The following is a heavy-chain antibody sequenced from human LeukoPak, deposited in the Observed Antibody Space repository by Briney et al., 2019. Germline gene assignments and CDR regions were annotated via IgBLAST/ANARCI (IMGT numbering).Heavy chain of an antibody. D-gene: IGHD2-15*01. V-gene: IGHV4-39*07. CDR3: ARDDGGGSCCPTFFDY. CDR2: IYYSGST. Sequence: SETLSLTCTVSGGSISSSSYYWGWIRQPPGKGLEWIGSIYYSGSTYYNPSLKSRVTISVDTSKNQFSLKLSSVTAADTAVYYCARDDGGGSCCPTFFDYWGRGTLVTVSS. J-gene: IGHJ4*02. CDR1: GGSISSSSYY.